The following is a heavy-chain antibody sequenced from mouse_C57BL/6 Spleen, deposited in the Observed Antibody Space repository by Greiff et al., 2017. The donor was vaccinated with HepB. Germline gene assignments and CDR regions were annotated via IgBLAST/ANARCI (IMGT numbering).Heavy chain of an antibody. D-gene: IGHD1-1*01. J-gene: IGHJ3*01. CDR3: ARENYGSSFAWFAY. CDR1: GSAFSSSW. CDR2: IYPGDGDT. V-gene: IGHV1-82*01. Sequence: QVQLQQSGPELVKPGASVKISCKASGSAFSSSWMNWVKQRPGKGLEWIGRIYPGDGDTNYNGKFKGKATLTADKSSSTAYMQLSSLTSEDSAVYFCARENYGSSFAWFAYWGQGTLVTVSA.